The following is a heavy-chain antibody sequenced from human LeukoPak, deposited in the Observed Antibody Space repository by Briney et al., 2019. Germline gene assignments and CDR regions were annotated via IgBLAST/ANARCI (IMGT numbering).Heavy chain of an antibody. J-gene: IGHJ5*02. CDR2: IYHSGST. Sequence: PSETLSLTCAVSGGSIGSSNWWSWVRQPPGKGLEWIGEIYHSGSTNYNPSLKSRVTISVDKSKNQFSLKLSSVTAADTAVYYCARVRIVVVPTARAAAARGWFDPWGQGTLVTVSS. CDR3: ARVRIVVVPTARAAAARGWFDP. V-gene: IGHV4-4*02. CDR1: GGSIGSSNW. D-gene: IGHD2-2*01.